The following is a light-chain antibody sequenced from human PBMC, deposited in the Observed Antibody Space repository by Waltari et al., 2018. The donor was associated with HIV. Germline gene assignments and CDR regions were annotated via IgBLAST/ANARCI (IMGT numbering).Light chain of an antibody. CDR2: KNF. CDR3: VGWDSSLSAYV. CDR1: SSNIQNDN. J-gene: IGLJ1*01. V-gene: IGLV1-47*01. Sequence: QSFLTQPPSASGTPGQTVTISSSGRSSNIQNDNVYWYQQLPGMTPKLLIYKNFLRPSGVPDRFAASKSGTSASLTISGLRSADEADYYCVGWDSSLSAYVFGAGTKVAVL.